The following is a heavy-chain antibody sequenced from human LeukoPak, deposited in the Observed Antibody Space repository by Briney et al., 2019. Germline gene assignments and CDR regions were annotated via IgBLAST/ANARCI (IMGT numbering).Heavy chain of an antibody. D-gene: IGHD3-22*01. CDR2: IYPGDSDT. V-gene: IGHV5-51*01. CDR3: AKYYDGSGYGWFDP. J-gene: IGHJ5*02. CDR1: GYSFTSYW. Sequence: GESLKISCKGSGYSFTSYWIGWVRQMPGKGLEWMGIIYPGDSDTRYSPSSQGQVTLSADKSTSTAYLQWNSLKASDTAIYYCAKYYDGSGYGWFDPWGQGTLVTISS.